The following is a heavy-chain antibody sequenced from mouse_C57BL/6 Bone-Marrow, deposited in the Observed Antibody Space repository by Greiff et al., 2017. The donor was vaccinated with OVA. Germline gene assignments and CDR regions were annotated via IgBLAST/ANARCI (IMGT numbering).Heavy chain of an antibody. CDR3: ARDGYYGDYAMDY. CDR2: INPNNGGT. Sequence: EVQLVESGPELVKPGASVKIPCKASGYTFTDYHMDWVKQSHGKSLEWIGDINPNNGGTIYNQKFKGKATLTVDKSSSTAYMELRSLTSEDTAVYYCARDGYYGDYAMDYWGQGTSVTVSS. CDR1: GYTFTDYH. V-gene: IGHV1-18*01. D-gene: IGHD2-3*01. J-gene: IGHJ4*01.